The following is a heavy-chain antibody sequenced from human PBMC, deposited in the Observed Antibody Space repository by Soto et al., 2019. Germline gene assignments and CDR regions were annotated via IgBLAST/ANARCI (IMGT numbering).Heavy chain of an antibody. V-gene: IGHV1-2*04. CDR2: INPNSGGT. CDR1: GYTFTGYY. D-gene: IGHD4-4*01. J-gene: IGHJ6*02. CDR3: ARGVYSNSYTNYYYGMDV. Sequence: ASVKVSCKASGYTFTGYYMHWVRQAPGQGLEWMGWINPNSGGTNYAQKFQGWVTMTRDTSISTAYMELSRLRSDDTAVYYCARGVYSNSYTNYYYGMDVWGQGTTVTVSS.